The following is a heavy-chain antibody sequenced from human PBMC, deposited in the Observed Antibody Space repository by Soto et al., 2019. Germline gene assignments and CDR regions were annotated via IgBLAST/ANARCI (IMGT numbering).Heavy chain of an antibody. Sequence: QVQLVQSGAAVKKPGSSVKVSCKASGGTFSSYAISWVRQAPGQGLEWMGGIIPIFGTANYAQKFQGRVTITADESTSTAYMELSSLRSDDTAVYYCARGGQQLVHGWFDPWGQGTLVTVSS. CDR2: IIPIFGTA. CDR3: ARGGQQLVHGWFDP. V-gene: IGHV1-69*01. D-gene: IGHD6-13*01. CDR1: GGTFSSYA. J-gene: IGHJ5*02.